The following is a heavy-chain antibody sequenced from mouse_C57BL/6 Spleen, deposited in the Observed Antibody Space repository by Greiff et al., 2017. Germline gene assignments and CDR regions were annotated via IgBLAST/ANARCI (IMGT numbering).Heavy chain of an antibody. CDR2: FHPYNDDT. V-gene: IGHV1-47*01. CDR1: GYTFTTYP. J-gene: IGHJ3*01. D-gene: IGHD1-1*01. Sequence: VQLQESGAELVKPGASVKMSCKASGYTFTTYPMEWMKQNHGKSLEWIGNFHPYNDDTKYNEKFKGKATLTVEKSSSTVYLELSRLTSDDSAVYYCARGNYGSSYVFAYWGQGTLVTVSA. CDR3: ARGNYGSSYVFAY.